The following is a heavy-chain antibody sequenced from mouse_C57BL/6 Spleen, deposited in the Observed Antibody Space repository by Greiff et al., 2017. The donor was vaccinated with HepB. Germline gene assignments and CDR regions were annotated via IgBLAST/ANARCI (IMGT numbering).Heavy chain of an antibody. Sequence: VQLKESEGGLVQPGSSMKLSCTASGFTFSDYYMAWVRQVPEKGLEWVANINYDGSSTYYLDSLKSRFIISRDNAKNILYLQMSSLKSEDTATYYCARVDGLYAMDYWGQGTSVTVSS. CDR3: ARVDGLYAMDY. V-gene: IGHV5-16*01. D-gene: IGHD2-3*01. CDR2: INYDGSST. J-gene: IGHJ4*01. CDR1: GFTFSDYY.